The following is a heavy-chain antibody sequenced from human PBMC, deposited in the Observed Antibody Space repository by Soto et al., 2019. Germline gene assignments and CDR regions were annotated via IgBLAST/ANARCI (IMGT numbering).Heavy chain of an antibody. D-gene: IGHD3-3*01. CDR1: GFTFSSYW. J-gene: IGHJ6*02. Sequence: EVQLVESGGGLVQPGGSLRLSCAASGFTFSSYWMHWVRQAPGKGLEWVSRINSDSSSTNYADSVKGRFTITRDNGKNTLYLQMNSLRAEDTAVYYCARDEPNYDFWRRGLDVWGQGTTVSVSS. CDR2: INSDSSST. V-gene: IGHV3-74*01. CDR3: ARDEPNYDFWRRGLDV.